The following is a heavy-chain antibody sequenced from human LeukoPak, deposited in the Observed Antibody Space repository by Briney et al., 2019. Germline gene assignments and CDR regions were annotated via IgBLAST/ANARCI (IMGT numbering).Heavy chain of an antibody. Sequence: SETLSLTCTVSGGSINIYYWSWIRQPAGKGLEWIGRIYTSGSTNYNPSLKSRVTMSVDTSKNQFSLKLSSATAADTAVYYCARDIPTTTKNFGGNYYYYYYMDVWGKGTTVTISS. D-gene: IGHD3-3*01. CDR2: IYTSGST. V-gene: IGHV4-4*07. CDR3: ARDIPTTTKNFGGNYYYYYYMDV. CDR1: GGSINIYY. J-gene: IGHJ6*03.